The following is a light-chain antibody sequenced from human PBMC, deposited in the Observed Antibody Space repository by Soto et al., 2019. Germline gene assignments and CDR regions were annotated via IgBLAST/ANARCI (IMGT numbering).Light chain of an antibody. J-gene: IGKJ1*01. V-gene: IGKV3-11*01. CDR2: DAS. CDR1: QSLSSY. Sequence: EIVLTQSPATLSLSPGERATLSCRASQSLSSYLAWYQQKPGQAPRLLIYDASNRATGIPARFSGSGSGTDFTLTISSLEPGHFAVYYCQQRNNWPPTWTFGQGTKVEIK. CDR3: QQRNNWPPTWT.